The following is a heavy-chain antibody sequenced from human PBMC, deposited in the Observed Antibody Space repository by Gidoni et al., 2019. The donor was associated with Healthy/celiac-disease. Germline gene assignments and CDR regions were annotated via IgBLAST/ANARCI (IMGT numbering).Heavy chain of an antibody. Sequence: QVQLVESGGGVVQPGRSLRLSCAASGFTFRSYGMHWVRQAPGKGLEWVAVIWYDGSNKYYADSVKGRFTISRDNSKNTLYLQMNSLRAEDTAVYYCARVRSPGSGWYVFDYWGQGTLVTVSS. J-gene: IGHJ4*02. CDR2: IWYDGSNK. V-gene: IGHV3-33*01. CDR1: GFTFRSYG. CDR3: ARVRSPGSGWYVFDY. D-gene: IGHD6-19*01.